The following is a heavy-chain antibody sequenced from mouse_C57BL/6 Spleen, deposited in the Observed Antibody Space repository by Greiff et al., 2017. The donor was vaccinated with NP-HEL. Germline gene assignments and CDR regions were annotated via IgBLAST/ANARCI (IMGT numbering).Heavy chain of an antibody. V-gene: IGHV1-64*01. Sequence: QVQLQQPGAELVKPGASVKLSCKASGYTFTSYWMHWVKQRPGQGLEWIGMIHPNSGSTNYNEKFKGKAPLTVEKSSSTAYMQLSSLTSEDSAVYYCARGIGFSTTVVPNFDYWGQGTTLTVSS. CDR3: ARGIGFSTTVVPNFDY. CDR1: GYTFTSYW. J-gene: IGHJ2*01. D-gene: IGHD1-1*01. CDR2: IHPNSGST.